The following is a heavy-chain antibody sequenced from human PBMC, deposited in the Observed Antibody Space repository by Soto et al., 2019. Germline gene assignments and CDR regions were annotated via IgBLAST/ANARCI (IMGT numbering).Heavy chain of an antibody. V-gene: IGHV4-39*01. J-gene: IGHJ6*02. CDR2: IYYSGST. CDR3: APYCSSTSCQSYYGMDV. Sequence: PSETLSLTCTVSGGSISSSSYYWGWNRQPPGKGLEWIGSIYYSGSTYYNPSLKSRVTISVDTSKNQFSLKLSSVTAADTAVYYCAPYCSSTSCQSYYGMDVWGQGTTVTVSS. CDR1: GGSISSSSYY. D-gene: IGHD2-2*01.